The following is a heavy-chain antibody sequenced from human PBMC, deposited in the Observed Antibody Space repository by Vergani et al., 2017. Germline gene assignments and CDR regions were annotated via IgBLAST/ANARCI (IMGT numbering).Heavy chain of an antibody. J-gene: IGHJ4*02. D-gene: IGHD4-17*01. CDR3: SRETTVTGFDY. V-gene: IGHV3-30-3*01. CDR1: VFTFSSYA. CDR2: ISYDGSNK. Sequence: QVQLVESGGGVVQPGRSLRLSCAASVFTFSSYAMHWVRQAPGKGLEWVAVISYDGSNKYYADSVKGRFTISRDNSKNTLYLQMNSLRAEDTAVYYCSRETTVTGFDYWGQGTLVTVSS.